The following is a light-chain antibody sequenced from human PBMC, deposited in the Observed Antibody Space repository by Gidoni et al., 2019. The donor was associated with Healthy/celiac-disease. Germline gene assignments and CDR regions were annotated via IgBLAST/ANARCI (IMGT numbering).Light chain of an antibody. Sequence: QSVLTQPPSVSGAPGQRVTIACTGSSSNIGAGYDVHWYQQLPGTAPKLLIYGNSNRPSGVPDRFSGSKSGTSAYLAITGLQAEDEADYYCQSYDSSLSGVVFGGGTKLXV. V-gene: IGLV1-40*01. J-gene: IGLJ2*01. CDR1: SSNIGAGYD. CDR2: GNS. CDR3: QSYDSSLSGVV.